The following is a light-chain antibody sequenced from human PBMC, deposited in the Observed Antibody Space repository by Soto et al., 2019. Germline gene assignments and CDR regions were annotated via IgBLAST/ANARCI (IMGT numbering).Light chain of an antibody. CDR2: DAS. CDR1: ESISSW. V-gene: IGKV1-5*01. J-gene: IGKJ1*01. Sequence: SRITQSPSTLSASVGDRVTITCRASESISSWLAWYQQKPGKAPKFLIYDASSLESGVPQRFSGSGSGTEFTLTISSLQTDDFSTYYCQQYHSYWTFGQGTKVDIK. CDR3: QQYHSYWT.